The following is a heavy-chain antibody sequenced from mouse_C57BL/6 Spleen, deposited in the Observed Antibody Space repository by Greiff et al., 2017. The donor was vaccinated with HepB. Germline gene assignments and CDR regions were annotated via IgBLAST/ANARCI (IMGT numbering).Heavy chain of an antibody. Sequence: VMLVESGPGLVQPSQSLSITCTVSGFSLTSYGVHWVRQSPGKGLEWLGVIWSGGSTDYNAAFISRLSISKDNSKCQVFFKMNSLQADDTAIYYCARRTYYDYDGYFDVWGTGTTVTVSS. CDR1: GFSLTSYG. V-gene: IGHV2-2*01. J-gene: IGHJ1*03. CDR2: IWSGGST. CDR3: ARRTYYDYDGYFDV. D-gene: IGHD2-4*01.